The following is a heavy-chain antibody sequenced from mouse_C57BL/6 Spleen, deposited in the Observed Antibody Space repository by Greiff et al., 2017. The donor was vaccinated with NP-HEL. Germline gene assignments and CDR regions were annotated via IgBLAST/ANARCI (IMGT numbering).Heavy chain of an antibody. CDR1: GYTFTNYW. CDR2: IYPGGGYT. Sequence: VQLQQSGAELVRPGTSVKMSCKASGYTFTNYWIGWAKQRPGHGLEWIGDIYPGGGYTNYNEKFKGKATLTADKSSSTAYMQFSSLTSEDAAVYYCSRGHDGYYFDYWGQGTTLTVSS. V-gene: IGHV1-63*01. J-gene: IGHJ2*01. D-gene: IGHD2-3*01. CDR3: SRGHDGYYFDY.